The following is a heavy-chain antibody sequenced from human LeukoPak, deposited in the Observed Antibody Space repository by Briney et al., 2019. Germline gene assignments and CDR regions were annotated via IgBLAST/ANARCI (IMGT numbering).Heavy chain of an antibody. CDR2: ISSSGSTI. CDR1: GFTFSDYY. J-gene: IGHJ3*02. V-gene: IGHV3-11*01. Sequence: GGSLRLSCAASGFTFSDYYMSWIRQAPGKGLEWVSYISSSGSTIYYADSVKGRFTISRDNAKNSLYLQMNSLRAEDTAVYYCARDDRYCSGGSCAGAAFDIWGQGTMVTVSS. CDR3: ARDDRYCSGGSCAGAAFDI. D-gene: IGHD2-15*01.